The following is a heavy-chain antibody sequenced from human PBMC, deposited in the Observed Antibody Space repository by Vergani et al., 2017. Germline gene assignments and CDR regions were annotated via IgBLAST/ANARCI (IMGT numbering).Heavy chain of an antibody. D-gene: IGHD3-3*01. J-gene: IGHJ6*02. CDR3: ALTTAGWYYYGMDV. CDR2: IYYSGST. V-gene: IGHV4-39*01. Sequence: QVQLQESGPGLVKPSETLSLTCTVSGGSISSSSYYWGWIRQPPGKGLEWIGSIYYSGSTYYNPSLKSRVTISVDTSKNQFSLKLSSVTAADTAVYYCALTTAGWYYYGMDVWGQGTTVTVSS. CDR1: GGSISSSSYY.